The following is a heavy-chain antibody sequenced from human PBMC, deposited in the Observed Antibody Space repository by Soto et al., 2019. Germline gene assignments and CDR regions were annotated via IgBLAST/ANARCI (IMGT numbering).Heavy chain of an antibody. V-gene: IGHV4-59*01. CDR3: ARRLFGSGWTLDS. D-gene: IGHD6-19*01. CDR1: GASITTYY. CDR2: VYHTGTT. J-gene: IGHJ4*02. Sequence: LSLTCDVSGASITTYYWSWIRQAPGKGLEWIGNVYHTGTTDCNSSLKSRVTISVDTSKNQFSLNMNSVTAADTAVYYCARRLFGSGWTLDSWGQGALVTVSS.